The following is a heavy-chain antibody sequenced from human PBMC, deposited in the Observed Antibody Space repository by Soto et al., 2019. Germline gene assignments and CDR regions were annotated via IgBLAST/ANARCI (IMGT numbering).Heavy chain of an antibody. CDR3: AKLAYYHYAMDV. CDR2: ISPKSGDT. CDR1: GYTFTDYY. Sequence: ASVKVSCKASGYTFTDYYLHWVRQAPGQGLQWMGWISPKSGDTKYAQNLQGRVTMTRDTSIGATYMELSSLTSDDTAVYYCAKLAYYHYAMDVCGQGTTVTVSS. J-gene: IGHJ6*02. V-gene: IGHV1-2*02.